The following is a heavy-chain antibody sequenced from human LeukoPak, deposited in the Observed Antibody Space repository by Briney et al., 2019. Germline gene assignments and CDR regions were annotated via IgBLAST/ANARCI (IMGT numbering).Heavy chain of an antibody. CDR2: INTDTGNP. J-gene: IGHJ4*02. V-gene: IGHV7-4-1*02. Sequence: ASVKVSCKASGYTFTGYYMHWVRQAPGQGLEWMGWINTDTGNPTFAQGFTGRFVFSLDTSASTAYLQISSLKVEDTAVYYCARVQGYCSRSSCYPHYWGQGTLVTVSS. CDR3: ARVQGYCSRSSCYPHY. D-gene: IGHD2-2*01. CDR1: GYTFTGYY.